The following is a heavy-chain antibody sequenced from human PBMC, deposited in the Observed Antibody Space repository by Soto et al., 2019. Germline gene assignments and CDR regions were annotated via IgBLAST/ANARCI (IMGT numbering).Heavy chain of an antibody. CDR2: ISNDGSSK. CDR3: AKDLTAIHSGGYYFDY. V-gene: IGHV3-30*18. J-gene: IGHJ4*02. CDR1: GFTFSSYG. Sequence: QVQLVESGGGVVQPGRSLRLSCEVSGFTFSSYGMHWVRQAPGKGLEWVALISNDGSSKYYVDSLKGRFTISRDNSKNTLYLQMNSLRPEDTAVYYCAKDLTAIHSGGYYFDYWGQGTLVTVSS. D-gene: IGHD1-26*01.